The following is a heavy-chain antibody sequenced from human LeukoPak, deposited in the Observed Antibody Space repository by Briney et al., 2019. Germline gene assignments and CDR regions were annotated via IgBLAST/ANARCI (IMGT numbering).Heavy chain of an antibody. CDR2: VDPEDGET. CDR1: GYTFTDYY. V-gene: IGHV1-69-2*01. J-gene: IGHJ3*02. D-gene: IGHD6-6*01. Sequence: ASVKVSCKVSGYTFTDYYMHWVQQAPGKGLEWMGLVDPEDGETMYAEKFQGRVTITADTSTDTAYMELSSLRSEDTAVYYCATIEYSSSSRAFDIWGQGTMVTVSS. CDR3: ATIEYSSSSRAFDI.